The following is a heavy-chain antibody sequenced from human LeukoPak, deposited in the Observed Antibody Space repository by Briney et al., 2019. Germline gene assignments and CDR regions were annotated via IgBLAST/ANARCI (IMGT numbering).Heavy chain of an antibody. Sequence: GGSLRLSCAASGFTFSSYWMSWVRQAPGKGLEWVANIKQDGSEKYYVDSVKGRFTISRDNAKNSLYLQMNSLRAEDTAVYYCARDRGSSWYEIDYWGQGTLVTVSS. J-gene: IGHJ4*02. CDR2: IKQDGSEK. CDR1: GFTFSSYW. CDR3: ARDRGSSWYEIDY. D-gene: IGHD6-13*01. V-gene: IGHV3-7*01.